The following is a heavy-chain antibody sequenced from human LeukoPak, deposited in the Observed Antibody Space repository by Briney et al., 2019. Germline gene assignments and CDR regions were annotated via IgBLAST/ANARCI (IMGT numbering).Heavy chain of an antibody. Sequence: SETLSLTCAVYGGSFSGYYWTWIRQVPGKGLEWIGDINHRGNTDYNVSLKSRVTISVDTSKNQFSLKLRSVTAADTAVCYCTTSNSGSHYYGMDVWGQGITVTVSS. CDR3: TTSNSGSHYYGMDV. CDR1: GGSFSGYY. V-gene: IGHV4-34*01. J-gene: IGHJ6*02. D-gene: IGHD4-11*01. CDR2: INHRGNT.